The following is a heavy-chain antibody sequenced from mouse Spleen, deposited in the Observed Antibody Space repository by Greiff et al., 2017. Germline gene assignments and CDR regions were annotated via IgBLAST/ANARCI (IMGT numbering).Heavy chain of an antibody. J-gene: IGHJ2*01. CDR3: ARGRITTALLDY. D-gene: IGHD1-2*01. Sequence: VQLKESGPELVKPGASVKISCKASGYSFTGYYMNWVKQSPEKSLEWIGEINPSTGGTTYNQKFKAKATLTVDKSSSTAYMQLKSLTSEDSAVYYCARGRITTALLDYWGQGTTLTVSS. CDR2: INPSTGGT. CDR1: GYSFTGYY. V-gene: IGHV1-42*01.